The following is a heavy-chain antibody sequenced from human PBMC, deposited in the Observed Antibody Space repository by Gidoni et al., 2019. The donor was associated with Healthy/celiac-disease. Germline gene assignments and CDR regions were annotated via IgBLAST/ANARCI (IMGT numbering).Heavy chain of an antibody. D-gene: IGHD6-19*01. J-gene: IGHJ4*02. CDR3: ARTSSGWYRGGQDY. V-gene: IGHV4-34*01. Sequence: QVQLQQWGAGLLKPSETLSLTCAVYGGSFSGYYWSWIRQPPGKGLEWIGEINHSGSTNYNPSLKSRVTISVDTSKNQFSLKLSSVTAADTAVYYCARTSSGWYRGGQDYWGQGTLVTVSS. CDR2: INHSGST. CDR1: GGSFSGYY.